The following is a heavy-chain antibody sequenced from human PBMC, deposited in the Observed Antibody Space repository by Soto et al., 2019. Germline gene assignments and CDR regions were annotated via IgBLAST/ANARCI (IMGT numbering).Heavy chain of an antibody. D-gene: IGHD6-6*01. CDR3: ARDPYGASGSSSAYYYYYGMDV. CDR2: IIPIFGTA. V-gene: IGHV1-69*13. CDR1: GGTFSSYA. Sequence: VKVSCKASGGTFSSYAISWVRPAPGQGLEWMGGIIPIFGTANYAQKFQGRVTITADKSTSTAYMELSSLRSEDTAVYYCARDPYGASGSSSAYYYYYGMDVRGQGPTVTVSS. J-gene: IGHJ6*02.